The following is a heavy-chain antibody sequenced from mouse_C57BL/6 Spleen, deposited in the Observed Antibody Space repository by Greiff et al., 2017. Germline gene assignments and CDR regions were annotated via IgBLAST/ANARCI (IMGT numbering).Heavy chain of an antibody. V-gene: IGHV5-6*01. D-gene: IGHD4-1*01. CDR1: GFTFSSYG. CDR3: ARRWGEYYFDY. J-gene: IGHJ2*01. CDR2: ISSGGSYT. Sequence: EVQLVESGGDLVKPGGSLKLSCAASGFTFSSYGMSWVRQTPDKRLEWVATISSGGSYTYYPDSVKGRFTISRDNAKNTLYLQMSSLKSEDTAMYYCARRWGEYYFDYWGQGTTLTVSS.